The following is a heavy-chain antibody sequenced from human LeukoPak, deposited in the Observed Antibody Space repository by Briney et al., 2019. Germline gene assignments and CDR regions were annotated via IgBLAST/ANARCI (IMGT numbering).Heavy chain of an antibody. CDR3: ARDLVYYYDSSGPGAFDI. J-gene: IGHJ3*02. Sequence: ASVKVSCKASGYTFTSYGISWVRQAPGQGLEWMGWISAYNGNTNYAQKLQGRVTMTTDTPTSTAYMELRSLRSDDTAVYYCARDLVYYYDSSGPGAFDIWGQGTMVTVSS. CDR1: GYTFTSYG. D-gene: IGHD3-22*01. V-gene: IGHV1-18*01. CDR2: ISAYNGNT.